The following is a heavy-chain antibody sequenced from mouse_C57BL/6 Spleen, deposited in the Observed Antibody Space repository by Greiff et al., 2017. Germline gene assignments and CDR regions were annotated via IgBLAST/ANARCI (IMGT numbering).Heavy chain of an antibody. V-gene: IGHV1-52*01. CDR2: IDPSDSET. J-gene: IGHJ4*01. CDR3: AREEDYYGSSPPYAMDY. CDR1: GYTFTSYW. D-gene: IGHD1-1*01. Sequence: QVQLQQPGAELVRPGSSVKLSCKASGYTFTSYWMHWVKQRPIQGLEWIGNIDPSDSETHYNQKFKDKATLTVDKSSSPAYMQLSSLTSEDSAVYYCAREEDYYGSSPPYAMDYWGQGTSVTVSS.